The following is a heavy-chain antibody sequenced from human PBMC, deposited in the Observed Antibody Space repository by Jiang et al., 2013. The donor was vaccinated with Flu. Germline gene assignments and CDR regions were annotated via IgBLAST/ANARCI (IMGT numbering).Heavy chain of an antibody. J-gene: IGHJ4*02. CDR3: ARQRGSNYDGSSYPLDY. CDR2: VHYSGST. D-gene: IGHD3-22*01. Sequence: GSGLVKPSESLSLTCTVSGGSISNYFWSWIRQPPGKGLDWIGYVHYSGSTNYNPSLKSRVTISVDTSKNQFSLKLSSVTAADTAVYYCARQRGSNYDGSSYPLDYWGQGTLVTVSS. V-gene: IGHV4-59*08. CDR1: GGSISNYF.